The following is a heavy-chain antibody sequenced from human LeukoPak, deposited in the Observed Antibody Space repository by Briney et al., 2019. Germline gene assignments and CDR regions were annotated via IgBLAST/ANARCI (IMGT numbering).Heavy chain of an antibody. D-gene: IGHD3-9*01. J-gene: IGHJ4*02. CDR3: AKGRNYDILTGYSVFDY. V-gene: IGHV3-9*01. Sequence: GGSLRLSCAASGFTFDDYAMHWVRQAPGKGLEWVSGISWNSGSIGYADSVKGRFTISRDNAKNSLYLQMNSLRAEDTALYYCAKGRNYDILTGYSVFDYWGQGTLVTVSS. CDR1: GFTFDDYA. CDR2: ISWNSGSI.